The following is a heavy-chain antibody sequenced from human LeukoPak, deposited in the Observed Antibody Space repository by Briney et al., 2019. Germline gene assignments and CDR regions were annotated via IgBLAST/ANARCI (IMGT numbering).Heavy chain of an antibody. V-gene: IGHV3-7*05. CDR3: ASDLSSTSSYAIDV. Sequence: PGGSLRLSCAASGFTFSSYCMNWVRQAPGKGLEWVANIKQDGGAKYYVDSVKGRVTVSIDNAKNSHYVQMNMLRAKDTDVYDCASDLSSTSSYAIDVWGQGTTVTVSS. CDR2: IKQDGGAK. D-gene: IGHD2-2*01. J-gene: IGHJ6*02. CDR1: GFTFSSYC.